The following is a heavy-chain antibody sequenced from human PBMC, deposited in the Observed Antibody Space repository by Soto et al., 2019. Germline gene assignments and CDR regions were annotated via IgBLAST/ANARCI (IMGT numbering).Heavy chain of an antibody. CDR1: GFTFSSYA. Sequence: EVQLLESGGGLVQPGGSLRLSCAASGFTFSSYAMSWVRQAPGKGLEWVSAISASGVNTYYTDSVKGRFTISRDNSKNTLYLQMESLRAEDTAVYYCAKGTTSGGYHMWGKGTVVTVSS. CDR3: AKGTTSGGYHM. V-gene: IGHV3-23*01. J-gene: IGHJ4*02. D-gene: IGHD3-22*01. CDR2: ISASGVNT.